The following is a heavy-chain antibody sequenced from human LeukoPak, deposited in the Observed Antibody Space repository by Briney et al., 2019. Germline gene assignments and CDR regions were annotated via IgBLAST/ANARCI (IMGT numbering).Heavy chain of an antibody. V-gene: IGHV4-34*01. Sequence: SETLSLTCAVYGGSFSGYYWSWIRQPPGKGLEWIGEINHSGSTNYNPSLKSRVTISVDTSKNQFSLKLSSVTAADTAVYYCARRSHRRYYYYYMDVWGKGTTVTVSS. J-gene: IGHJ6*03. CDR3: ARRSHRRYYYYYMDV. CDR2: INHSGST. D-gene: IGHD2-15*01. CDR1: GGSFSGYY.